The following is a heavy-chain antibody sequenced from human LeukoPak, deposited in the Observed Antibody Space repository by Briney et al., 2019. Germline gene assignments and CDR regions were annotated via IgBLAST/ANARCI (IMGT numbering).Heavy chain of an antibody. J-gene: IGHJ4*02. Sequence: SGPTLAHPTPPLTLTCTFSGFSLTTRGVGVGWIRQPPVKPLEWLALIFWDGDKRYSPSLKSRLTNTKDTSKNQVVLTMTNMDPVDTPTYYGGHSTTVTAFDYWGQGTLVTVSS. D-gene: IGHD4-17*01. CDR3: GHSTTVTAFDY. CDR2: IFWDGDK. CDR1: GFSLTTRGVG. V-gene: IGHV2-5*02.